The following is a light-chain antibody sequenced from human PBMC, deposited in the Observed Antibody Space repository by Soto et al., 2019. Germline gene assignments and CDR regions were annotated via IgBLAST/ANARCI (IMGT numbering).Light chain of an antibody. CDR3: GTWDTSLSAVV. J-gene: IGLJ2*01. CDR2: DNN. V-gene: IGLV1-51*01. Sequence: QSVLTQPPSVSAAPGQTVTISCSGSSSNIVSWYQQLPGTAPKLLTYDNNKRPSGIPDRFSGSKSGTSATLGITGLQTGDEADYYCGTWDTSLSAVVFGGGTKLTVL. CDR1: SSNI.